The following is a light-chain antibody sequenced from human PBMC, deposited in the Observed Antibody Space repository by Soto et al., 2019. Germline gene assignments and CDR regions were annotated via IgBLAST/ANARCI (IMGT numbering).Light chain of an antibody. J-gene: IGKJ4*01. CDR3: QQSYNIPLA. CDR2: ATS. V-gene: IGKV1-39*01. CDR1: QSISKY. Sequence: DIQMTQSPSSLSASVGDRITITCRASQSISKYLNWYQHIPGKAPNLLIYATSNLQSGVPSRFSGSGSGTDFTLTISSLQPEDFATYYCQQSYNIPLAFGGGTKVDI.